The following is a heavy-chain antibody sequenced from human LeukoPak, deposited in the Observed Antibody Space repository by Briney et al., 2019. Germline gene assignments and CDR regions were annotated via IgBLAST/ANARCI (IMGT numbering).Heavy chain of an antibody. CDR1: GGSISSYY. Sequence: SETLSLTCTVSGGSISSYYWSWIRQPPGKGLEWIGYIYYSGCTNYNPSLKSRVTISVDTSKNQLSLKLSSVTAADTAVYYCARATDYGDYFPFDSWGQGTLVTVSS. J-gene: IGHJ4*02. V-gene: IGHV4-59*01. CDR2: IYYSGCT. D-gene: IGHD4-17*01. CDR3: ARATDYGDYFPFDS.